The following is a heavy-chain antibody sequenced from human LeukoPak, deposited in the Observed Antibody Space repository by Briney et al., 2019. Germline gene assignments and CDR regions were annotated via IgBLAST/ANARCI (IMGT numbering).Heavy chain of an antibody. D-gene: IGHD3-22*01. CDR1: GYTFTGYY. Sequence: SVKVSCKASGYTFTGYYMHRVRQAPGQGLEWMGGIIPHFGTVKYAQKFQGRVTITADESTSTAYMELTSLRSEDTAVYYCARAYYYDSTGPFDSWGQGTLVTVSS. CDR3: ARAYYYDSTGPFDS. J-gene: IGHJ4*02. V-gene: IGHV1-69*13. CDR2: IIPHFGTV.